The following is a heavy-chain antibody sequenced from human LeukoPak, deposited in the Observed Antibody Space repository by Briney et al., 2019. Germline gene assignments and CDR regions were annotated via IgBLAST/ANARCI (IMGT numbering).Heavy chain of an antibody. J-gene: IGHJ4*02. Sequence: GGSLRLSCAASGFTFRSYAMHWVRQAPGKGLEWVAFVSYDGSSKYYADSVKGRFTFSRDNSKNTLYLQMNSLRAEDTAVYYCARVRTMVRGVIVGSYFDYWGQGTLVTVSS. D-gene: IGHD3-10*01. CDR3: ARVRTMVRGVIVGSYFDY. CDR1: GFTFRSYA. CDR2: VSYDGSSK. V-gene: IGHV3-30*04.